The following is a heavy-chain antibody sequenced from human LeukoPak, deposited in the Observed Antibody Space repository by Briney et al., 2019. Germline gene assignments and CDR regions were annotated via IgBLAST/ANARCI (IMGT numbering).Heavy chain of an antibody. Sequence: ASVKVSCKASGYTFTGYYMHWVRQAPGQGLKWMGWINPNSGGTNYAQKFQGRVTMTRDTSISTAYMELSRLRSDDTAVYYCARDRDIAVAGIDYWGQGTLVTVSS. V-gene: IGHV1-2*02. J-gene: IGHJ4*02. CDR1: GYTFTGYY. CDR2: INPNSGGT. CDR3: ARDRDIAVAGIDY. D-gene: IGHD6-19*01.